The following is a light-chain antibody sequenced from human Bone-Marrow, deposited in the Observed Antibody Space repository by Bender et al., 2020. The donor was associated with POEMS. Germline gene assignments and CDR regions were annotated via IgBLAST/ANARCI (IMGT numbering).Light chain of an antibody. CDR2: SNT. Sequence: QSVLTQPPSVSAAPGQKVSISCSGSSSNIGNNYVSWYQQLPGTAPNLLIHSNTQRPSGVPDRFSGSKSGTSASLAISGLQSEDEADYYCVAWDASLNGPVFGRGTKLTVL. CDR1: SSNIGNNY. CDR3: VAWDASLNGPV. J-gene: IGLJ2*01. V-gene: IGLV1-44*01.